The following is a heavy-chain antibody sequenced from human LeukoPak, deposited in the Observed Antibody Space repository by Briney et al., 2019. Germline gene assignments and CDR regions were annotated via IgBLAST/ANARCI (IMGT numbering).Heavy chain of an antibody. CDR2: ISAYNGNT. CDR3: ARDQVGRWLQLGYFDL. J-gene: IGHJ2*01. V-gene: IGHV1-18*04. CDR1: GYTFTSYG. Sequence: ASVKVSCKASGYTFTSYGISWVRQAPGQGLEWMGWISAYNGNTNYAQKLQGRVTMTTDTSTSTAYMELRSLRSDDTAVYYCARDQVGRWLQLGYFDLWGRGTLVTVSS. D-gene: IGHD5-24*01.